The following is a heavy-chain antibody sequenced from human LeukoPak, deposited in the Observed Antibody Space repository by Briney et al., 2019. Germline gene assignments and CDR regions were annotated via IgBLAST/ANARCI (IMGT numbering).Heavy chain of an antibody. V-gene: IGHV3-23*01. D-gene: IGHD3-10*01. CDR3: AKDQGRSSRHYGSGSPFDY. CDR1: GFTFSSYA. J-gene: IGHJ4*02. CDR2: ISGSGGST. Sequence: PAGSLRLSCAASGFTFSSYAMSWVRQAAGKGLEWVSAISGSGGSTYYAGSVKGRFTISRDNYKNSRYLQMNSLRAEDTAVYYCAKDQGRSSRHYGSGSPFDYWGQGTLVTVSS.